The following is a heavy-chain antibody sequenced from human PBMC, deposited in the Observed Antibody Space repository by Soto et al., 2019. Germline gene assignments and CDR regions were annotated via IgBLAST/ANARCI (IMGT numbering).Heavy chain of an antibody. J-gene: IGHJ6*02. CDR3: RSSISCYDESCVDV. V-gene: IGHV4-38-2*01. Sequence: SETLSLTCAVSGYSISSGNYWAWIRQPPGRGLEWIGSLYHIGSTHYNTSLKSRVTISVDTSKNHFSLELSSVTAADTAMHYCRSSISCYDESCVDVWGQGTMVTVSS. CDR1: GYSISSGNY. CDR2: LYHIGST. D-gene: IGHD2-2*01.